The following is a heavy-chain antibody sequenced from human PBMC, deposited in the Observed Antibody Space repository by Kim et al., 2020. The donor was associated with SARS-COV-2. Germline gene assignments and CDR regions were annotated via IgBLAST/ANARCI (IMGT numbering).Heavy chain of an antibody. Sequence: SVKVSCKASGGTFSSYAISWVRQAPGQGLEWMGGIIPIFGTANYAQKFQGRVTITADESTSTAYMELSSLRSEDTAVYYCSYVTDPYAFDIWGQGTMVTVSS. D-gene: IGHD3-10*02. V-gene: IGHV1-69*13. J-gene: IGHJ3*02. CDR2: IIPIFGTA. CDR1: GGTFSSYA. CDR3: SYVTDPYAFDI.